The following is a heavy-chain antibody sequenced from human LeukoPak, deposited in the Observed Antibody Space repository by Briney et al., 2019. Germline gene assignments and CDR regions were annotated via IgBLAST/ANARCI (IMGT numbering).Heavy chain of an antibody. J-gene: IGHJ4*02. CDR3: VRGSGWGADY. Sequence: GGSLRLSCAASGFTFSDYAMSWVRQAPGKGLEWVATIKQGASDKLYVDSVKGRFTISRDNAKNSLYLQMNSLRAEDTAVYYCVRGSGWGADYWGQGTLLTVSS. V-gene: IGHV3-7*01. CDR2: IKQGASDK. CDR1: GFTFSDYA. D-gene: IGHD7-27*01.